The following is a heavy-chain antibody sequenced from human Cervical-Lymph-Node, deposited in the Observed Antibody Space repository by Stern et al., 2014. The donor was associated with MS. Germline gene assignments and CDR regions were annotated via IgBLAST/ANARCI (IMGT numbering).Heavy chain of an antibody. V-gene: IGHV3-23*04. Sequence: EVQLVESGGGLVQPGGSLRLSCAASGFTFSSYAMSWVRQAPGKGLEWVSAISGSVGSTYYADSVKGRFPISRDNSKNTLYLQMNSLRAEDTAVYYCAIRNQQWLVPKLDYWGQGTLVTVSS. J-gene: IGHJ4*02. CDR2: ISGSVGST. CDR1: GFTFSSYA. CDR3: AIRNQQWLVPKLDY. D-gene: IGHD6-19*01.